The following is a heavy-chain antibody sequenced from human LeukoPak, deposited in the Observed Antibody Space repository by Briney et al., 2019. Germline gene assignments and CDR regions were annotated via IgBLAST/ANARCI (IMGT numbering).Heavy chain of an antibody. D-gene: IGHD6-19*01. CDR2: MNPNSGNT. V-gene: IGHV1-8*02. Sequence: ASVKVSCKASGYTLTVYYIHWVRQAPGQGLEWMGWMNPNSGNTGYAQKFQGRVTMTRNTSISTAYMELSSLRSEDTAVYYCARGVYSSGWYGSPRYWFDSWGQGTLVTVSS. CDR1: GYTLTVYY. J-gene: IGHJ5*01. CDR3: ARGVYSSGWYGSPRYWFDS.